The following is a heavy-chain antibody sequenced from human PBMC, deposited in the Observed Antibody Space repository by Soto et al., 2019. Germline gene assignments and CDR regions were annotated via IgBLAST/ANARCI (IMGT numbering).Heavy chain of an antibody. CDR2: VSGSGGST. CDR1: GFTFSSYA. D-gene: IGHD1-20*01. CDR3: ATPPDYNWNDY. V-gene: IGHV3-23*01. Sequence: EVQLLESGGGLVQPGGSLRLSCAASGFTFSSYAMSWVRQAPGKGLEWISAVSGSGGSTYYADSVKGRFTISRDNSKDTLYLQMNNLRAEDRAVYYCATPPDYNWNDYWGQGTLVTVSS. J-gene: IGHJ4*02.